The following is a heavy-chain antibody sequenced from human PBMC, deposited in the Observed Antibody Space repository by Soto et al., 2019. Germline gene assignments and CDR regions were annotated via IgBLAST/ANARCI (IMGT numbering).Heavy chain of an antibody. CDR1: GYTFTSYG. V-gene: IGHV1-18*04. CDR3: AGTYYYDSSGRDAFGI. J-gene: IGHJ3*02. Sequence: ASVKVSCKASGYTFTSYGISWVRQAPGQGLEWMGWISAYNGNTNYAQKLQGRVTMTTDTSTSTAYMELRSLRSDDTAVYYCAGTYYYDSSGRDAFGIWGQGTMVTVSS. D-gene: IGHD3-22*01. CDR2: ISAYNGNT.